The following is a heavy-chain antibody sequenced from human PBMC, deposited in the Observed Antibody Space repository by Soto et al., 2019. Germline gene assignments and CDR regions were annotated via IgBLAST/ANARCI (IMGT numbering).Heavy chain of an antibody. V-gene: IGHV3-74*01. J-gene: IGHJ6*02. CDR2: IKGDGSSL. Sequence: EVKVVESGGGLVQPGGSLRLSCVASGFTFSTYWMHWVRQVPGKGLVWVSRIKGDGSSLSYADSVKGRFTISRDNVENTVYLQMGSLRPDDTAVYYCARGLKNYYGVDVWGQGTTVTVSS. CDR1: GFTFSTYW. CDR3: ARGLKNYYGVDV.